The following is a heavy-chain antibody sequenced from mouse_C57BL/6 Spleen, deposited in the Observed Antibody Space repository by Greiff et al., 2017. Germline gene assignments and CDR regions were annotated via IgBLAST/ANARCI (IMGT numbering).Heavy chain of an antibody. D-gene: IGHD2-3*01. J-gene: IGHJ2*01. CDR1: GYAFTNYL. CDR3: ARLGYDDYFDY. CDR2: INPGSGGT. V-gene: IGHV1-54*01. Sequence: QVQLQQSGAELVRPGTSVKVSCKASGYAFTNYLIEWVKQRPGQGLEWIGVINPGSGGTNYNEKFKGKATLTADKSSSTAYMQLSSLTSEDSAVYFCARLGYDDYFDYWGQGTTLTVPS.